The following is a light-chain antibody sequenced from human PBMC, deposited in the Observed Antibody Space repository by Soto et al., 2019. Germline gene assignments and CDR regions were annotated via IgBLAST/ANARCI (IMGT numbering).Light chain of an antibody. Sequence: EIVLTQSPDTLSLSPGERATLSCRASQSVRTTHFAWYQQKPGQAPRLLIYDVSSRATGIPDRFSGSGSGTDFTLTISRLESEDFAVYFCQQYGTSPRTFGQGTRLEIK. V-gene: IGKV3-20*01. CDR3: QQYGTSPRT. CDR2: DVS. CDR1: QSVRTTH. J-gene: IGKJ5*01.